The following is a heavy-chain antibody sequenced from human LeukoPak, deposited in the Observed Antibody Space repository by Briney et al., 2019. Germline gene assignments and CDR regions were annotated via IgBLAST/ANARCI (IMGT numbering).Heavy chain of an antibody. CDR3: AKDRHGITIFGVVIEDWFDP. V-gene: IGHV3-53*01. CDR1: GFTVSSNY. Sequence: GGSLRLSCAASGFTVSSNYMSWVRQAPGKGLEWVSVIYSGGSTYYADSVKGRFTISRDNSKNTLYLQMNSLRAEDTAVYYCAKDRHGITIFGVVIEDWFDPWGQGTLVTVSS. D-gene: IGHD3-3*01. J-gene: IGHJ5*02. CDR2: IYSGGST.